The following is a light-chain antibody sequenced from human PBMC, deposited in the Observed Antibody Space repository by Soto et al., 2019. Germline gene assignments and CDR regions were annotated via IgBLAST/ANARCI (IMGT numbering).Light chain of an antibody. Sequence: EIVMTQSPATLSVSPGGRAPLSSGPSQSISDTLAWYQQKPGQAPRLLIYGASTRAPGFPARFSGSGSGTDFTLTISSLQSEDFAVYYCQQYNNWPWTFGQGTKVDIK. J-gene: IGKJ1*01. CDR1: QSISDT. V-gene: IGKV3-15*01. CDR2: GAS. CDR3: QQYNNWPWT.